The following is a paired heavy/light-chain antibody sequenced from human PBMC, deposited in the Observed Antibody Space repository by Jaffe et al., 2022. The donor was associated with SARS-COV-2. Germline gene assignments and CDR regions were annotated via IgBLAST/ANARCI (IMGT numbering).Heavy chain of an antibody. Sequence: QLQLQESGPGLVKPWETLSLTCTVSGGSISSSGYYWGWIRQPPGKGLYWIGSIYYGGNTHYNPSLKSRVTISVDTSKKQFSLKLSSVTAADTAVYYCARQYYYESSVYYFGIWGQGTMVTVSS. CDR2: IYYGGNT. V-gene: IGHV4-39*01. CDR1: GGSISSSGYY. D-gene: IGHD3-22*01. CDR3: ARQYYYESSVYYFGI. J-gene: IGHJ3*02.
Light chain of an antibody. Sequence: QSALTQPASVSGSPGQSITISCTGTSSDVGDYKYVSWYQQHPGKAPKLMIYDVSNRPSGVSNRFSGSKSGNTASLTISGLQAEDEADYYCSSYTSSSTPNWVFGGGTRLTVL. CDR3: SSYTSSSTPNWV. V-gene: IGLV2-14*01. CDR1: SSDVGDYKY. CDR2: DVS. J-gene: IGLJ3*02.